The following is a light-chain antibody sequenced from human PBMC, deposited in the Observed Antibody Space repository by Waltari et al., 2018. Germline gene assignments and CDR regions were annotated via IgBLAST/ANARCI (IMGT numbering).Light chain of an antibody. CDR1: QSVSRS. J-gene: IGKJ1*01. CDR2: GAS. V-gene: IGKV3-20*01. CDR3: QHYVRLPAT. Sequence: IVLTQSTGTLSLSPGERASPPCRASQSVSRSLAWYQQKPGQAPKLLIYGASTRATGIPDRFTGSGSGTDFSLTISSLEPEDFAIYFCQHYVRLPATFGQGTKVEIK.